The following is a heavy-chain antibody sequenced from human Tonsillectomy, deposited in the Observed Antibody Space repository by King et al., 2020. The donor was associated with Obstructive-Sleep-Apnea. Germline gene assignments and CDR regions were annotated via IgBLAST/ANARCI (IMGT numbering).Heavy chain of an antibody. CDR1: GGSISSSY. J-gene: IGHJ5*02. V-gene: IGHV4-59*08. CDR2: IYYSGST. Sequence: LQLQESGPGLVKPSETLSLTCTVSGGSISSSYWSWIRQPPGKGLEWIGYIYYSGSTNFKPSLKSRVAISIDTSKNQFSLKLNSVTAADTAVYYCARQDRWFDTWGQETLVTVSS. CDR3: ARQDRWFDT.